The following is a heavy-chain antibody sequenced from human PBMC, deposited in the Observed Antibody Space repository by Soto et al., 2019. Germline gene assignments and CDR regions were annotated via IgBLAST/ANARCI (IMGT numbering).Heavy chain of an antibody. Sequence: QVQLVQSGAEVKKPGSSVKVSCKASGGTFSSYTINWVRQAPGQGLEWVGRIIPILGIAKNAQKFQGRVTITADKFTITAYMELSSLRSEDTAVYYCAAEYGANSAWGQGTLVTVSS. D-gene: IGHD4-17*01. J-gene: IGHJ4*02. CDR2: IIPILGIA. V-gene: IGHV1-69*02. CDR1: GGTFSSYT. CDR3: AAEYGANSA.